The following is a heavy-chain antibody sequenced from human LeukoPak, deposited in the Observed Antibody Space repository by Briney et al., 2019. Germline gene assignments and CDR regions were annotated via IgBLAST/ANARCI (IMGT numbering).Heavy chain of an antibody. CDR3: ARDLDPRTGTNYDILTGYEWAFDI. Sequence: GGFLRLSCAASGFTFSSYAMHWVRQAPGKGLEWVAVISYDGSNKYYADSVKGRFTISRDNSKNTLYLQMNSLRAEDTAVYYCARDLDPRTGTNYDILTGYEWAFDIWGQGTMVTVSS. V-gene: IGHV3-30*04. D-gene: IGHD3-9*01. CDR2: ISYDGSNK. CDR1: GFTFSSYA. J-gene: IGHJ3*02.